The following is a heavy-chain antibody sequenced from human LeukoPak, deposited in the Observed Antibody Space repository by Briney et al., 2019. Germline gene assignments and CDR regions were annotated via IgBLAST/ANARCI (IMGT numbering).Heavy chain of an antibody. V-gene: IGHV1-69*13. CDR2: IIPIFGKE. Sequence: SVKVSCKASGGTFSSYAISWVRQAPGQGLEWMGGIIPIFGKENYAQKFQGRVTITADESTSTAYMELSSLRSEDTAVYYCATRTNSSGWTYYYYGMDVWGKGTTVTVSS. D-gene: IGHD6-19*01. J-gene: IGHJ6*04. CDR3: ATRTNSSGWTYYYYGMDV. CDR1: GGTFSSYA.